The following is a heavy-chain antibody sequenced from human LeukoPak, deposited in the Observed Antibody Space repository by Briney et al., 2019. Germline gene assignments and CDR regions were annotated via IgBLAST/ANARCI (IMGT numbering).Heavy chain of an antibody. D-gene: IGHD5-24*01. CDR3: ATAGAGYNFFGLD. J-gene: IGHJ4*02. CDR2: ISTSSSLM. CDR1: GFTFSTYS. V-gene: IGHV3-48*02. Sequence: GGSLRLSCAASGFTFSTYSMNWVRQAPGKGLEWVSYISTSSSLMYYADSVKGRFTISRDNAKNSLYLQMNCLRDEDTAVYYCATAGAGYNFFGLDWGQGTLVTVSS.